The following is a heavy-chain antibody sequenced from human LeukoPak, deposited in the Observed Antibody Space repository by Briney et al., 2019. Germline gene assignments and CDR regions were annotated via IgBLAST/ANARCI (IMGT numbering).Heavy chain of an antibody. CDR2: ISRSSGSSI. J-gene: IGHJ4*02. Sequence: PGGSLRPSCAASGFTFSNYEMNWVRQAPGKGLEWVSYISRSSGSSIYYADSVKGRFTIPRDNAKNSLYLQMNSLRAEDTAVYYCARDSSGWYYFDYWGQGILVTVSS. V-gene: IGHV3-48*03. CDR1: GFTFSNYE. D-gene: IGHD6-19*01. CDR3: ARDSSGWYYFDY.